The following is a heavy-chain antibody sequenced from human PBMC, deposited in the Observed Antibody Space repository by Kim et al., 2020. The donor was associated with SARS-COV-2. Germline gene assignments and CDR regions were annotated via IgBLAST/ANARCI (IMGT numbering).Heavy chain of an antibody. CDR1: GFTFSSYS. CDR2: ISSSSSYI. V-gene: IGHV3-21*01. D-gene: IGHD2-2*02. J-gene: IGHJ6*02. Sequence: GGSLRLSCAASGFTFSSYSMNWVRQAPGKGLEWVSSISSSSSYIYYADSVKGRFTISRDNAKNSLYLQMNSLRAEDTAVYYCAREYPGSYGMDVWGQGTTVTVSS. CDR3: AREYPGSYGMDV.